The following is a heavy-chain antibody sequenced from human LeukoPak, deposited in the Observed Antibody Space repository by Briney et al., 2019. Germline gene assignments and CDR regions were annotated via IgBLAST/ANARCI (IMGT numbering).Heavy chain of an antibody. D-gene: IGHD3-10*01. Sequence: SETLSLTCTVSGGSISSYYWSWIRQPPGKGLEWIGYIYYSGSTNYNPSLKSRVTISVDTSKNQFSLKLSSVTAADTAVYYCASGAAGSSYYFDYWGQGTLVTVSS. J-gene: IGHJ4*02. CDR1: GGSISSYY. V-gene: IGHV4-59*01. CDR3: ASGAAGSSYYFDY. CDR2: IYYSGST.